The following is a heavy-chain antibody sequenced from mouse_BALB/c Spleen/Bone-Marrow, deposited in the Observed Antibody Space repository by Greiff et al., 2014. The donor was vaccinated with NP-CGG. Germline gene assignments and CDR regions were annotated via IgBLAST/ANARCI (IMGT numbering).Heavy chain of an antibody. CDR3: TRHGGYYPYYYAIDY. CDR2: ISHGGGTT. J-gene: IGHJ4*01. V-gene: IGHV5-12-1*01. Sequence: EVKLMESGGGLVKPGGSLKLSCAASGFAFSSYDMSWVRQTPEKRLEWVAYISHGGGTTYYSDTVKGRFTISRDNAKNTLYLQMSSLKSEDTAIYYCTRHGGYYPYYYAIDYWGQGTSVTVSS. D-gene: IGHD2-3*01. CDR1: GFAFSSYD.